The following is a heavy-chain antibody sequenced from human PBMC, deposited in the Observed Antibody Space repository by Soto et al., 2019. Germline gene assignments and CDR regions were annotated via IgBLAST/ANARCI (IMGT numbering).Heavy chain of an antibody. V-gene: IGHV1-18*01. D-gene: IGHD2-2*01. CDR1: GYSFMKYG. CDR3: AREASVPIPAAQPSRFDS. J-gene: IGHJ4*02. CDR2: ISPYSGYT. Sequence: ASVKVSCKGFGYSFMKYGINWVRQAPGQGLEWVGWISPYSGYTHSAQKFRGRLTLTTDTAASTAYMELRILRSADTALYYCAREASVPIPAAQPSRFDSWGQGTLVTVSS.